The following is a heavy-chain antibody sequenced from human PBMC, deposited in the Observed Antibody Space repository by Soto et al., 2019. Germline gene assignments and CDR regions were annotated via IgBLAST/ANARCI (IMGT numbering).Heavy chain of an antibody. J-gene: IGHJ4*02. V-gene: IGHV4-59*01. CDR3: ARDREYYDSSGLYFDY. Sequence: SETLSLTCSVSGGSISDYYWSWIRQPPGKGLEWIGYTYYGWNTNYNPSLKSRVTISVDTSKNQFSLKLISVTAADTAVYYCARDREYYDSSGLYFDYWGQGTLVTVSS. CDR2: TYYGWNT. D-gene: IGHD3-22*01. CDR1: GGSISDYY.